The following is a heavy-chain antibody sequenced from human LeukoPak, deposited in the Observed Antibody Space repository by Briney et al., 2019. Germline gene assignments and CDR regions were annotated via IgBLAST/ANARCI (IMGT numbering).Heavy chain of an antibody. CDR2: IYSGGNT. V-gene: IGHV3-53*01. J-gene: IGHJ3*02. CDR1: GFAVSRNY. Sequence: GSLRLSFAASGFAVSRNYMSWVRPAPGKGLEWVSVIYSGGNTYYADAVKGRFTISRDNSKNTVYLQMNSLRAEDTAVYYCARDRNYYDSSGGDDAFDIWGQGTMVTVSS. D-gene: IGHD3-22*01. CDR3: ARDRNYYDSSGGDDAFDI.